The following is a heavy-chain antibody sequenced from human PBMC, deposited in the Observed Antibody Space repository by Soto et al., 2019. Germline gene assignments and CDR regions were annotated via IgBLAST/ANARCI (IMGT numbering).Heavy chain of an antibody. CDR2: IKQDGRET. V-gene: IGHV3-7*03. CDR1: GFTFSSYW. Sequence: EVQLVESGGGLVQPGGSLRLSCAASGFTFSSYWMSWVRQAPGKALECVANIKQDGRETYYVDSVKGRFTISRDNANSALYLQMDRLGAEDTAVYYCARGTSHYHYVHVWYWGQGTHVIVSS. D-gene: IGHD3-16*01. CDR3: ARGTSHYHYVHVWY. J-gene: IGHJ4*02.